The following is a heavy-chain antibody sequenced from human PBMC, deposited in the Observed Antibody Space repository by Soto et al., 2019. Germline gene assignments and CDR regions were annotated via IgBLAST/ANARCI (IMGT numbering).Heavy chain of an antibody. CDR2: IRSKANSYAT. Sequence: PGGSLGLSCAASGFTFSGSAMHWVRQASGKGLEWVGRIRSKANSYATAYAASVKGRFTISRDDSKNTAYLQMNSLKTEDTAVYYCTRTVTTSFLDYYSMDVWGQGTTVTVSS. CDR3: TRTVTTSFLDYYSMDV. J-gene: IGHJ6*02. V-gene: IGHV3-73*01. D-gene: IGHD4-4*01. CDR1: GFTFSGSA.